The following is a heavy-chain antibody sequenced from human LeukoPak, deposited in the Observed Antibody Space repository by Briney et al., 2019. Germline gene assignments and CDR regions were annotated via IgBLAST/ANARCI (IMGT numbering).Heavy chain of an antibody. CDR2: LSDSGGST. D-gene: IGHD4-17*01. Sequence: GGSLRLSCAASGFTFSNYAMSWVRQAPGKGLEWVSGLSDSGGSTSYADSVKGRFTISRDNSKNTLYLQMNSLRVEDTAVYYCAKATTASGAFDIWGQGTMVTVSS. CDR3: AKATTASGAFDI. V-gene: IGHV3-23*01. J-gene: IGHJ3*02. CDR1: GFTFSNYA.